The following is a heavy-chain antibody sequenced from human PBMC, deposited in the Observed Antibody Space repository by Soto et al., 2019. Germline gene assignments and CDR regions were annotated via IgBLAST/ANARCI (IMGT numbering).Heavy chain of an antibody. Sequence: GESLKISCAASGFTFSSYAMSWVRQAPGKGLEWVSAISGSGGSTYYADSVKGRFTISRDNSKNTLYLQMNSLRAEDTAVYYCAKTRTTVTTRTAFDYWGQGTLVTVSS. CDR2: ISGSGGST. J-gene: IGHJ4*02. CDR3: AKTRTTVTTRTAFDY. CDR1: GFTFSSYA. V-gene: IGHV3-23*01. D-gene: IGHD4-4*01.